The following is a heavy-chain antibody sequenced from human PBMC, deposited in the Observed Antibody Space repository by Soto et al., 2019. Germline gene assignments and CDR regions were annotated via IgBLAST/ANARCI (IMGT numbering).Heavy chain of an antibody. CDR2: IRGTGGET. CDR3: AQDRGWGVVSPSHDY. D-gene: IGHD2-21*01. V-gene: IGHV3-23*01. J-gene: IGHJ4*02. Sequence: EVQLLESGGGMVQPGGSLRVSCAASGFTFRNFVMSWVRQAPGKGLEWVSAIRGTGGETFYADSMKGRFTISRDNSKNTLYLQMNSLRDEDTALYFCAQDRGWGVVSPSHDYWGQGTLVTVSS. CDR1: GFTFRNFV.